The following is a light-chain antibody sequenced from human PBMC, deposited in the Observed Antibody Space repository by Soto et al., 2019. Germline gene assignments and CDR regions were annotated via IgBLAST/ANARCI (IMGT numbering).Light chain of an antibody. Sequence: DIQMTQSPSPLSGSVGDRVTITCRASQTISSWLAWYQQKPGKAPKLLIYKASTLKSGFPSRFSGSGSGTEFTLTISSLQPDDLATYYCQQYNSYSFGQGTKVDIK. CDR2: KAS. V-gene: IGKV1-5*03. CDR3: QQYNSYS. J-gene: IGKJ1*01. CDR1: QTISSW.